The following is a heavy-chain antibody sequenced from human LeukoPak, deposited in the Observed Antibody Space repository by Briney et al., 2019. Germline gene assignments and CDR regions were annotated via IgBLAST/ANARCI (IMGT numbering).Heavy chain of an antibody. CDR2: IRYDGSNK. J-gene: IGHJ4*02. CDR1: GFTFSSYG. CDR3: ARGGYGYNFFDY. V-gene: IGHV3-30*02. D-gene: IGHD5-24*01. Sequence: GGSLRLSCAASGFTFSSYGMHWVRQAPGKGLEWVAFIRYDGSNKYYADSVKGRFTISRDNSKNTLYLQMNSLRAEDTAVYYCARGGYGYNFFDYWGQGTLVTVSS.